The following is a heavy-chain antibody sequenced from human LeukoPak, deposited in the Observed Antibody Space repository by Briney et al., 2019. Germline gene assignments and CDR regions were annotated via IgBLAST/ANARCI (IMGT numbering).Heavy chain of an antibody. V-gene: IGHV4-34*09. Sequence: SETLSLTCAVYGGSFSGYYWSWIRQPPGKGLEWIGEINHSGSTNYNPSLKSRVTISVDTSKNQFSLKLSSVTAADTAVYYCARDTGGDSSGYFLDHGFDYWGQGTLVTVSS. D-gene: IGHD3-22*01. CDR1: GGSFSGYY. J-gene: IGHJ4*02. CDR3: ARDTGGDSSGYFLDHGFDY. CDR2: INHSGST.